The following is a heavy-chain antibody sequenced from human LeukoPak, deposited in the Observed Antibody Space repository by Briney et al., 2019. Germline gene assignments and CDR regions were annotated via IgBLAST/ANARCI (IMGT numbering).Heavy chain of an antibody. CDR1: GYSFTSYD. Sequence: GASVKVSCKASGYSFTSYDNNWVRQATGQGLEWVGWMNANSGKTGYAQKFQGRVTMTRNTSISTAYMELSSLRSEDTAVYYCARASTRSYYDILTGYYLGYWGQGTLVTVSS. D-gene: IGHD3-9*01. J-gene: IGHJ4*02. CDR3: ARASTRSYYDILTGYYLGY. V-gene: IGHV1-8*01. CDR2: MNANSGKT.